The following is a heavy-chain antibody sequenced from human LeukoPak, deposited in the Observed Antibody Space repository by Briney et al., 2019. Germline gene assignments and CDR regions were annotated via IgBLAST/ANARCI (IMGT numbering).Heavy chain of an antibody. CDR2: ISAYNGNT. Sequence: ASVKVSCKASGYTFTSYGISWVRPAPGQGLEWMGWISAYNGNTNYAQKLQGRVTMTTDTSTSTDYMELRSLRSDDTAVYYCARDLILRFTAWFDPWGQGTLVTVSS. D-gene: IGHD3-3*01. V-gene: IGHV1-18*01. CDR3: ARDLILRFTAWFDP. CDR1: GYTFTSYG. J-gene: IGHJ5*02.